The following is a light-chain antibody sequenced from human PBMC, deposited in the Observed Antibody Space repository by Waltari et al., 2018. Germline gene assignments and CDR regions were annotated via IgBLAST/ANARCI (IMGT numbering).Light chain of an antibody. CDR2: LGS. Sequence: DIVMTQSPLSLPVTPGEPASISCRSSQSLLHSNGYNYLDWYLQKPGQSPQLLIYLGSNRASGVPYRFSGSGSGTDFTLKISRVEAEDVWVYYCMQALQTPQYTFGQGTKLEI. CDR3: MQALQTPQYT. V-gene: IGKV2-28*01. J-gene: IGKJ2*01. CDR1: QSLLHSNGYNY.